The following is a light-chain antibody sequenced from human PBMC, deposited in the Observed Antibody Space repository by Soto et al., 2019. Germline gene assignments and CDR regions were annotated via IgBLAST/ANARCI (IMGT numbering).Light chain of an antibody. CDR2: DAS. Sequence: EIVLTQSPATLSLSPGERATLSCRASQSISSQLAWYQQKPGQAPRLLIHDASNRATGIPARFSGSGSSTDFTLTISSLEPEDFAVYYCQQYNDWPPYTFGQGTKLHIK. CDR3: QQYNDWPPYT. CDR1: QSISSQ. J-gene: IGKJ2*01. V-gene: IGKV3-11*01.